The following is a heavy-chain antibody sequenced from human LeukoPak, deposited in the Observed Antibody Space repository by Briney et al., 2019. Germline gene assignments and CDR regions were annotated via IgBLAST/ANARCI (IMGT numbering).Heavy chain of an antibody. D-gene: IGHD2-2*01. Sequence: GGSLRLSCAASGFTFGYHAINWVRQAPGRGLEWVGFIRSQAYSGTTEYATSVKDRFTISRDDSKSIAYLQMNSLKTENTAVYYCTRDIVSISQPYYFDYWGQGTLVTVSS. V-gene: IGHV3-49*04. CDR3: TRDIVSISQPYYFDY. CDR2: IRSQAYSGTT. J-gene: IGHJ4*02. CDR1: GFTFGYHA.